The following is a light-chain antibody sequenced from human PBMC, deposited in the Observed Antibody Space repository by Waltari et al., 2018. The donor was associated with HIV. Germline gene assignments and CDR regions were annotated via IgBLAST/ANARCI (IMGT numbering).Light chain of an antibody. CDR2: TNT. J-gene: IGLJ2*01. CDR1: SSHIGAGYD. Sequence: QSVLTQPPSVSGAPGQRVTISCTGSSSHIGAGYDVHWYQQLPGTAPKLLITTNTNRPSGVPDRFSGSKSGTSASLAITGLQAEDEADYYCQSYDRSLSVIFGGGTKLTVL. V-gene: IGLV1-40*01. CDR3: QSYDRSLSVI.